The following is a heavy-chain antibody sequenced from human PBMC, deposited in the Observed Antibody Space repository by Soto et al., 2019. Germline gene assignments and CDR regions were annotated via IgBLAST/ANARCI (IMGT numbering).Heavy chain of an antibody. CDR2: IYSGGST. Sequence: GGSLRLSCAASGFTVSSNYMSWVRQAPGKGLEWVSVIYSGGSTYYADSVKGRFTISRDNSKNTLYLQMNSLRAEDTAVYYCARDGGDYVERDYYYGMDVWGQGTTVTVSS. CDR3: ARDGGDYVERDYYYGMDV. CDR1: GFTVSSNY. D-gene: IGHD2-21*02. J-gene: IGHJ6*02. V-gene: IGHV3-53*01.